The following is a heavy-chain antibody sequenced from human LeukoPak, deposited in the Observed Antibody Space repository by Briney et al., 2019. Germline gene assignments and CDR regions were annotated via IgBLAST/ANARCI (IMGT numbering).Heavy chain of an antibody. V-gene: IGHV3-23*01. CDR2: ISGSGGST. J-gene: IGHJ4*02. CDR3: AKDPVSTVTGNFDY. CDR1: GFTFSSYA. D-gene: IGHD4-17*01. Sequence: GGSLRLSCAASGFTFSSYAMSWVRQPPGKGLEWVSAISGSGGSTYYADSVKGRFTISRDNSKNTLYLQMNSLRAEDTAVYYCAKDPVSTVTGNFDYWGQGTLVTVSS.